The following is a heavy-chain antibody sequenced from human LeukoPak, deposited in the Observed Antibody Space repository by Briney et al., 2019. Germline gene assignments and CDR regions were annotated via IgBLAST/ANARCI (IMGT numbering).Heavy chain of an antibody. D-gene: IGHD2-2*03. J-gene: IGHJ5*02. CDR3: ARTSGYCISTSCYNWFDP. CDR1: GFTFSSYE. V-gene: IGHV3-48*03. CDR2: ISSSGNTI. Sequence: PGGSLRLSCAASGFTFSSYEMNWVRQAPGEGLEWVSYISSSGNTIYYADSVKGRFTISRDNAKNSLYLLMNSLRAEDTAVYYCARTSGYCISTSCYNWFDPWGQGTLVTVSS.